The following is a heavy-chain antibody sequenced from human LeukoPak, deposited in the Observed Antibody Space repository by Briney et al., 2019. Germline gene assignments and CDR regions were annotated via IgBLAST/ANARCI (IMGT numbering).Heavy chain of an antibody. J-gene: IGHJ6*02. CDR3: ARQYRDSENYHGLDV. CDR2: TYQRSRWYN. CDR1: GDSVSSNSAA. Sequence: QTLSLTCALSGDSVSSNSAAWNWLRQSPSRGLEWLGRTYQRSRWYNDYAVSLKSRIIINPDTSKNQVSLQLNSVTPYDTAVYYCARQYRDSENYHGLDVWGQGTTVSVSS. D-gene: IGHD6-6*01. V-gene: IGHV6-1*01.